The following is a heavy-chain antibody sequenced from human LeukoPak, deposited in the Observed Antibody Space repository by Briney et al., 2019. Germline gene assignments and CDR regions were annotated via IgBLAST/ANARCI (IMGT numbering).Heavy chain of an antibody. J-gene: IGHJ4*02. Sequence: GASVKVSCEASGYTFTSYGISWVRQAPGQGLEWMGWISAYNGNTNYAQKLQGRVTMTTDTSTSTAYMELRSLRSDDTAVYYCARGGNSGWRTPNDDYWGQGTLVTVSS. V-gene: IGHV1-18*01. CDR1: GYTFTSYG. D-gene: IGHD6-19*01. CDR2: ISAYNGNT. CDR3: ARGGNSGWRTPNDDY.